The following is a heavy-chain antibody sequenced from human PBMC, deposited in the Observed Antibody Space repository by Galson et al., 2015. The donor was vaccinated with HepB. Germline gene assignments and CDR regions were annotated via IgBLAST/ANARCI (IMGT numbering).Heavy chain of an antibody. CDR3: AGAGYCRSTYCFFAY. D-gene: IGHD2-2*01. CDR1: GDSVSGNIVS. Sequence: CAISGDSVSGNIVSWNWIRQSPSRGLEWLGRTYFRSKWYYYYAVYGKSRISINPDTSENQFSLQLHSVTPEDTAVYYCAGAGYCRSTYCFFAYWGQGTLVTVSS. J-gene: IGHJ4*02. CDR2: TYFRSKWYY. V-gene: IGHV6-1*01.